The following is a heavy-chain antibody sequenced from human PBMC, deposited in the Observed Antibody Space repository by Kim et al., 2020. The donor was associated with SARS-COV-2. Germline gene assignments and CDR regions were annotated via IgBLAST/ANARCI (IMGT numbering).Heavy chain of an antibody. J-gene: IGHJ6*02. V-gene: IGHV3-48*01. CDR3: ARNRYSGSDYYYYGMDV. D-gene: IGHD1-26*01. Sequence: KGRFTISRDNAKNLLYLQMNSLSADDTAVYYCARNRYSGSDYYYYGMDVWGQGTTVTVSS.